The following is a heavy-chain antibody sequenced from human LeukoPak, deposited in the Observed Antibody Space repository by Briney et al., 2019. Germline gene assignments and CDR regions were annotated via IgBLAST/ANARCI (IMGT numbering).Heavy chain of an antibody. CDR2: INHSGST. J-gene: IGHJ3*02. V-gene: IGHV4-34*01. CDR1: GGSFSGYY. CDR3: ARIALGYSYAFDI. D-gene: IGHD5-18*01. Sequence: KTSETLSLTCAVYGGSFSGYYWSWIRQPPGKGLEWIGEINHSGSTNYNPSLKSRVTISVDTSKNQFSLKLSSVTAADTAVYYCARIALGYSYAFDIWGQGTMVTVSS.